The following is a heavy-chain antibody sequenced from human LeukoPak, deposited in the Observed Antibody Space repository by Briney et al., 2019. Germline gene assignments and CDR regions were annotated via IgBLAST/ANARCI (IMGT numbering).Heavy chain of an antibody. CDR3: AKLIVSGYYDSSGYPALPP. CDR2: IRYDGSNK. J-gene: IGHJ5*02. Sequence: GGSLRLSCAASGFTFSSYGMHWVRQAPGKGLEWVAFIRYDGSNKYYADSVKGRFTISRDNSKNTLYLQMNSLRAEDTAVYYCAKLIVSGYYDSSGYPALPPWGQGTLVTVSS. V-gene: IGHV3-30*02. D-gene: IGHD3-22*01. CDR1: GFTFSSYG.